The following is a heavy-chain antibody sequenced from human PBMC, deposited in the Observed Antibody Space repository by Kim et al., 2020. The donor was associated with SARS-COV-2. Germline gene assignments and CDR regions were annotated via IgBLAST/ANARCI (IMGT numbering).Heavy chain of an antibody. D-gene: IGHD3-22*01. CDR2: IWYDGSNK. CDR3: AREPQTYYYDSSGYYPSRLRYFDL. J-gene: IGHJ2*01. CDR1: GFTFSSYG. V-gene: IGHV3-33*01. Sequence: GGSLRLSCAASGFTFSSYGMHWVRQAPGKGLEWVAVIWYDGSNKYYADSVKGRFTISRDNSKNTLYLQMNSLRAEDTAVYYCAREPQTYYYDSSGYYPSRLRYFDLWGRGTLVTVSS.